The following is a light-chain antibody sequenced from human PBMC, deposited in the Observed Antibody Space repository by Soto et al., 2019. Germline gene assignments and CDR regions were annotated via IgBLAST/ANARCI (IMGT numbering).Light chain of an antibody. CDR1: SSNIGNNY. CDR3: GTWDSSLSAVV. Sequence: QSVLTQPPSMSAAPGQKVTISCSGSSSNIGNNYISWFQQLPGTAPKLLIYDNHKRPSGIPDRFSGSKSGTSATLGITGLQTGDEADYYCGTWDSSLSAVVFGGGTKLTVL. J-gene: IGLJ3*02. V-gene: IGLV1-51*01. CDR2: DNH.